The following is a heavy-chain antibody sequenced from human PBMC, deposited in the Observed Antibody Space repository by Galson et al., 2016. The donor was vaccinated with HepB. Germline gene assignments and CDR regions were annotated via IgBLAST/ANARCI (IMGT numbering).Heavy chain of an antibody. Sequence: SVKVSCKASGYTFTGDYMHWVRQAPGQGLEWMGWINPNSGATKYAQKFQGYVTMTRDTSISTAYLELSRLRSDDTAGYFCAREGPLTVTGGANYYTLDVWGQGTTVTVSS. J-gene: IGHJ6*02. CDR3: AREGPLTVTGGANYYTLDV. D-gene: IGHD4-17*01. CDR1: GYTFTGDY. V-gene: IGHV1-2*04. CDR2: INPNSGAT.